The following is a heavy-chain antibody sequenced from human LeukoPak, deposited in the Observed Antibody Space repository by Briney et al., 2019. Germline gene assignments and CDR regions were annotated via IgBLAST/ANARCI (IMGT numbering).Heavy chain of an antibody. CDR3: ARQGVYYSDSSAFYH. CDR1: GYRFTNYW. CDR2: IYPGDSDI. V-gene: IGHV5-51*01. Sequence: GESLQISCQASGYRFTNYWIAWVRQMPGKGLELMGSIYPGDSDIRYSPSFQGQVTISADKSFTTAYLQWRSLKASDTAIYYCARQGVYYSDSSAFYHWGQGTRVTVSS. J-gene: IGHJ4*02. D-gene: IGHD3-22*01.